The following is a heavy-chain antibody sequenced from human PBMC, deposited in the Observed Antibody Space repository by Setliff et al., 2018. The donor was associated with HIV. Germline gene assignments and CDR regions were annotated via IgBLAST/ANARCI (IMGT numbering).Heavy chain of an antibody. CDR2: IYTNGYT. Sequence: SETLSLTCTVSGGSIGSDNYYWTWIRQSAGKGLEWIGHIYTNGYTNYNPSLKSRVTISFDTSQNQFSLKLSSVTAADTAVFYCARAPPGIQNDAFDIWGQGAMVTVSS. J-gene: IGHJ3*02. CDR1: GGSIGSDNYY. V-gene: IGHV4-61*09. CDR3: ARAPPGIQNDAFDI.